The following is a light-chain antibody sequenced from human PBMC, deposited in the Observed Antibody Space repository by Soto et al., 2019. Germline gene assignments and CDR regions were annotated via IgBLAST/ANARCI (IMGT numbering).Light chain of an antibody. CDR2: DAS. V-gene: IGKV3D-20*01. Sequence: IVFTQSPATLSLSPVERATLSCGASQSVRRSYLAWYQQRPGLAPRLLIYDASTRATGIPDRFSGSGSGTDFTLTISRLEPEDFAVYYCQQYGSSPTFGQGTKVDIK. CDR1: QSVRRSY. J-gene: IGKJ1*01. CDR3: QQYGSSPT.